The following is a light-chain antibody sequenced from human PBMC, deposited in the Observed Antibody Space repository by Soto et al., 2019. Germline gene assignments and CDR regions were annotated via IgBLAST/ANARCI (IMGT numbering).Light chain of an antibody. Sequence: QSALTQPASVSGSPGQSITISCTGTISDIGSYNSISWYQQHPGKAPKLMVYDVNYRPSGVSNRFSGSKSGNTASLTISGLQPEDEADYYCSSPTSSSTLYVFGTGTKLTVL. J-gene: IGLJ1*01. CDR3: SSPTSSSTLYV. V-gene: IGLV2-14*03. CDR2: DVN. CDR1: ISDIGSYNS.